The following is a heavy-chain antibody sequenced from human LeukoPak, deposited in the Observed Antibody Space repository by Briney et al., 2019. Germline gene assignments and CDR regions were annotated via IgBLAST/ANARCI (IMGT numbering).Heavy chain of an antibody. D-gene: IGHD5-18*01. V-gene: IGHV4-39*07. CDR3: ARSTGYSYGLNDY. J-gene: IGHJ4*02. Sequence: SETLSLTCTVSGGSISSSSYYWGWIRQPPGKGLEWIGTIYYSGSTYYNPSLKSRVTISVDTFKNQFSLKLSSVTAADTAAYYCARSTGYSYGLNDYWGQGTLVTVFS. CDR1: GGSISSSSYY. CDR2: IYYSGST.